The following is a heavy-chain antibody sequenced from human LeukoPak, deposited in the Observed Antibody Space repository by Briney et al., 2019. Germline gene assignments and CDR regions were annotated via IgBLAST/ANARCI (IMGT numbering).Heavy chain of an antibody. D-gene: IGHD6-13*01. CDR3: ARQGGSWGYYYYYYGMDV. CDR1: GGSISSYY. J-gene: IGHJ6*02. V-gene: IGHV4-59*08. CDR2: IYYSGST. Sequence: SETLSLTCTVSGGSISSYYWSWLRQPPGKGLEWIGYIYYSGSTNYNPSLKSRVTISVDTSKNQFSLKLSSVTAADTAVYYCARQGGSWGYYYYYYGMDVWGQGTTVTVSS.